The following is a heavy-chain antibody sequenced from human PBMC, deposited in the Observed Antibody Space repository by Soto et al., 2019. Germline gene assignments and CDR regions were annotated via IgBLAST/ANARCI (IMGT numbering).Heavy chain of an antibody. V-gene: IGHV3-33*01. Sequence: QVQLVESGGGVVQPGRSLRLSCAASGFTFSSYGRHWVRQAPGKGLEWGAGIWYDGSNKYYADSVKGRFTISRDNSKNTLYLQMNSLRAEDTAVYYCARADYDFWSGYYTYYYYRMEVCGQGTTVTVSS. CDR2: IWYDGSNK. D-gene: IGHD3-3*01. J-gene: IGHJ6*02. CDR3: ARADYDFWSGYYTYYYYRMEV. CDR1: GFTFSSYG.